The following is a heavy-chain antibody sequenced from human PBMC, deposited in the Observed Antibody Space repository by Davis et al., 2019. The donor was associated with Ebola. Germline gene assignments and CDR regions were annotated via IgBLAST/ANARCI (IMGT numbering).Heavy chain of an antibody. CDR2: IYPGDSDT. V-gene: IGHV5-51*01. CDR3: ARHSDNYRYMDV. J-gene: IGHJ6*03. Sequence: PGGSLRLSCKGSGYSFTTYWIAWVRQMPGKGLEWMGIIYPGDSDTRYSPSFQGQVTISADKSISTAYLQWSSLKASDTAMYYCARHSDNYRYMDVWGNGTTVTVSS. CDR1: GYSFTTYW.